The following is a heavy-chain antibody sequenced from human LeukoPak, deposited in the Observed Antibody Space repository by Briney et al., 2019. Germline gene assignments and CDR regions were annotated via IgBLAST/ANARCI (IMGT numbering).Heavy chain of an antibody. CDR2: IRSKANSYAT. D-gene: IGHD3-22*01. V-gene: IGHV3-73*01. CDR1: GFTFSGSA. Sequence: GGSLRLSCAASGFTFSGSAMHWVRQASGKGLEWVGRIRSKANSYATAYAASVKGRFTISRDDSKNTAYLQTNSLKTEDTAVYYCTKYDSSAHFDYWGQGTLVTVSS. J-gene: IGHJ4*02. CDR3: TKYDSSAHFDY.